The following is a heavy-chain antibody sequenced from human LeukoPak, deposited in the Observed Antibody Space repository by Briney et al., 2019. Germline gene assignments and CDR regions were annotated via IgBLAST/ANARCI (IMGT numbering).Heavy chain of an antibody. Sequence: GGSLRLSCAASGFTFSSYWMSWVRQAPGKGLEWEANIKQDGSERYYVDSVKGRFTISRDNAKNSLYLQMNSLRAEDTAVYYCARDSYGDYVLGAFDIWGQGTMVTVSS. CDR2: IKQDGSER. J-gene: IGHJ3*02. D-gene: IGHD4-17*01. CDR3: ARDSYGDYVLGAFDI. V-gene: IGHV3-7*01. CDR1: GFTFSSYW.